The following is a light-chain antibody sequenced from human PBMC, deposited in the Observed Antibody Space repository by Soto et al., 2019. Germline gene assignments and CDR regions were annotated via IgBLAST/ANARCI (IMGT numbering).Light chain of an antibody. CDR1: SSDIGAFDF. Sequence: QSALTQPASVSGSPGQSITISCTGTSSDIGAFDFVSWYQQHPAKAPRLIISEVTNRPSGVSYRFSGSKSGNTASLTISGLQAEDEADYYCSSYTNINTRACVFGTGTKLTVL. CDR2: EVT. V-gene: IGLV2-14*01. CDR3: SSYTNINTRACV. J-gene: IGLJ1*01.